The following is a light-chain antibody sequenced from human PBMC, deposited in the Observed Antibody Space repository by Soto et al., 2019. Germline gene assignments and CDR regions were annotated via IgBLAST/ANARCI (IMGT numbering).Light chain of an antibody. Sequence: DIVMTQSPDSLAVSLVERATINCKSSQSVLYSSNNKNYLAWHQQKPGQPPKLLIYWASTRESGVPDRFSGSGSGTDFTLTISSLQAEDVAVYYCQQYYSTPPTLGQGTKVDIK. V-gene: IGKV4-1*01. CDR3: QQYYSTPPT. CDR2: WAS. CDR1: QSVLYSSNNKNY. J-gene: IGKJ1*01.